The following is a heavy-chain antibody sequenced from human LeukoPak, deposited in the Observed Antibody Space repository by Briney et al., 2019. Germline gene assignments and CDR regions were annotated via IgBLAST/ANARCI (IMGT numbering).Heavy chain of an antibody. J-gene: IGHJ3*02. V-gene: IGHV1-69*04. CDR2: IIPILGIA. D-gene: IGHD3-22*01. Sequence: ASVKVSCKASGGTFSSYAINWVRQAPGQGLEWMGRIIPILGIANYAQKFQGRVTITADKSTSTAYMELSSLRSENTAVYYCARTKYYYDSSGRGDIWGQGTMVTVSS. CDR1: GGTFSSYA. CDR3: ARTKYYYDSSGRGDI.